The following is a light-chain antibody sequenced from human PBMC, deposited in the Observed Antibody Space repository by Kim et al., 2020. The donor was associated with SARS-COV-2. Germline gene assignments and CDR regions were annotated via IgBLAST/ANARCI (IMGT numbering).Light chain of an antibody. CDR3: NSYTDNSTCV. CDR2: DVT. V-gene: IGLV2-14*03. Sequence: QSALTQPASVSGSPGQSITISCTGTSSDVGGYNYVSWYQQHPGKAPKLMIYDVTNRPSGVSNRFSGSKSGNTASLTISGLQAEDEADYFCNSYTDNSTCVFGTGTKVTVL. CDR1: SSDVGGYNY. J-gene: IGLJ1*01.